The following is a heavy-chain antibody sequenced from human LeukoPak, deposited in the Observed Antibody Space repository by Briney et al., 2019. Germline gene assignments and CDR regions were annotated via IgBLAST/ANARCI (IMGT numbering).Heavy chain of an antibody. Sequence: SETLSLTCTVSGGSISSSSYYWGWIRQPPGKGLEWIGSIYYSGSTYYNPSLKSRVTISIDTSKNQVSLNLTSVTAADTAVYYCAGEAAGRFYMDVWGKGTTVTVSS. CDR2: IYYSGST. CDR3: AGEAAGRFYMDV. CDR1: GGSISSSSYY. J-gene: IGHJ6*03. D-gene: IGHD3-3*01. V-gene: IGHV4-39*07.